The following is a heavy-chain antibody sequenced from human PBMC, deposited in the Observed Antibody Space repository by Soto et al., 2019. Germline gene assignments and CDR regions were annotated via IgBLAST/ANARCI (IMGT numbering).Heavy chain of an antibody. CDR1: GVSISSGGYY. CDR2: IYYSGST. V-gene: IGHV4-31*03. Sequence: QVQLQESGPGLVKPSQTLSLTCTVSGVSISSGGYYWSWIRQHPGKGLEWIGYIYYSGSTYYNPSLKSRVTISVDTSKNQFSLKLSSVTAADTAVYYCASAVTYYYDSSGYYDVWYFDLWGRGTLVTVSS. CDR3: ASAVTYYYDSSGYYDVWYFDL. J-gene: IGHJ2*01. D-gene: IGHD3-22*01.